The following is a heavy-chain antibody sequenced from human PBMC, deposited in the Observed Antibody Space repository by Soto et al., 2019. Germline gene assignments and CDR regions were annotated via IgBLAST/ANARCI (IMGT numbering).Heavy chain of an antibody. Sequence: ETLSLTCAVDVGSFSGYYGSWIRQPPREGLEWIGEINHSVSTNYNPSLKSRVTISVDTSKNQFSLKLSSVTAADTAVYYCERGPYYDFCSGYKAPTATYFDSWGQRTAVPVSS. D-gene: IGHD3-3*01. CDR3: ERGPYYDFCSGYKAPTATYFDS. CDR2: INHSVST. J-gene: IGHJ5*01. V-gene: IGHV4-34*01. CDR1: VGSFSGYY.